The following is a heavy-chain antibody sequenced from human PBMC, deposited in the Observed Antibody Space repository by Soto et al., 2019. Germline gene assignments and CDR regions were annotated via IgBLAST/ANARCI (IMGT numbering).Heavy chain of an antibody. CDR1: GYSFTAYC. J-gene: IGHJ4*02. Sequence: ASVKVSCKASGYSFTAYCVHWVRQAPGQGFEWMGRISPKSGGTNYAQKFQGRVRMTWDTSLKTAYMELSSLKSDDTAVYYCARPPGYISDWHYFDLWGQGTLVTVSS. CDR2: ISPKSGGT. D-gene: IGHD2-21*02. V-gene: IGHV1-2*02. CDR3: ARPPGYISDWHYFDL.